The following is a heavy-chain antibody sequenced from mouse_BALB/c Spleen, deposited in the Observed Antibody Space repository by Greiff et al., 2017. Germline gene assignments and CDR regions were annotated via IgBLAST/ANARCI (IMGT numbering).Heavy chain of an antibody. J-gene: IGHJ3*01. CDR3: VRPDRYYGSTFVY. V-gene: IGHV10-1*02. CDR1: GFTFNTYA. Sequence: EVQLQESGGGLVQPKGSLKLSCAASGFTFNTYAMNWVRQAPGKGLEWVARIRSKSNNYATYYSDSVKDRFTISRDDSQSMLYLQMNNLKTEDTAMYYCVRPDRYYGSTFVYWGQGTLVTVSA. CDR2: IRSKSNNYAT. D-gene: IGHD1-1*01.